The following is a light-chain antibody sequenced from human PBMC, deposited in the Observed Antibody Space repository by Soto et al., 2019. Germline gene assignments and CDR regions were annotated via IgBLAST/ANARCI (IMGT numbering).Light chain of an antibody. CDR2: AAS. V-gene: IGKV1-27*01. Sequence: DIQMTQSPTSLSASVGDRVTITCRASQDIRNFVAWYQQKPGKAPKLLIYAASTLQSGVPSRFSGSGSGTDFNLTINSPQPEDVATYSCQKYSSVPVFGPGTKVEIK. CDR1: QDIRNF. CDR3: QKYSSVPV. J-gene: IGKJ3*01.